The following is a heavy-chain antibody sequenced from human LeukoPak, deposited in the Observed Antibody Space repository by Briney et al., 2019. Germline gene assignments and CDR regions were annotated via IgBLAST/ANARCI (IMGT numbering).Heavy chain of an antibody. D-gene: IGHD2-15*01. CDR3: ARLKGYCRGGSCYSYYFDF. J-gene: IGHJ4*02. CDR2: ISYNSETT. CDR1: GFTFSAYA. Sequence: PGGSLRLSCAASGFTFSAYAMNWVRQTPGKGLEWVSYISYNSETTHYADSVQGRFTISRDNAKNTLLLQMHSLSVEDTAVYYCARLKGYCRGGSCYSYYFDFWGQGTLVTVSS. V-gene: IGHV3-48*04.